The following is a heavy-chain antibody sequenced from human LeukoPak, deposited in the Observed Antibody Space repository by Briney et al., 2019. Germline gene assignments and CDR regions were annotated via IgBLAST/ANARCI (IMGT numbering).Heavy chain of an antibody. Sequence: GRSLRLSCAASGFTFDDYAMHWVRQAPGKGLEWVSGISWNSGSIGYADSVKGRFTISRDNAKNSLYLQMNSLRIEDTALYYCAKPFGSISSRSVYFDYWGQGTLVTVSS. CDR3: AKPFGSISSRSVYFDY. CDR1: GFTFDDYA. V-gene: IGHV3-9*01. CDR2: ISWNSGSI. D-gene: IGHD3-3*01. J-gene: IGHJ4*02.